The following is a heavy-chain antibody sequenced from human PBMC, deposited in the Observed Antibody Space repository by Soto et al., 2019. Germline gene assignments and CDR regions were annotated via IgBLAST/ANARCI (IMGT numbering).Heavy chain of an antibody. Sequence: QLQLQESGPGLVKPSETLSLTCTVSAGSISRSNYYWGWIRQPPGKGREWIGSMYSSGNTYYNPSRKSRVTISVDTSKNQFSLKLTSVTAADTAVYYCARQPYDSSGYYYGAWGQGTLVTVSS. V-gene: IGHV4-39*01. CDR3: ARQPYDSSGYYYGA. J-gene: IGHJ5*02. D-gene: IGHD3-22*01. CDR1: AGSISRSNYY. CDR2: MYSSGNT.